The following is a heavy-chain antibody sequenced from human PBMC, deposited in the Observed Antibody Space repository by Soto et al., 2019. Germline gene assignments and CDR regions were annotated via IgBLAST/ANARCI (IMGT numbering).Heavy chain of an antibody. D-gene: IGHD1-1*01. J-gene: IGHJ6*02. CDR2: IGSSSVTI. V-gene: IGHV3-48*01. CDR3: AKDLHWNDALYYYGMDV. Sequence: GGSLRLSCAASGFTLSNYVMNWVRQAPGKGLEWISCIGSSSVTIFHADSVKGRFTISRDSAKNSLYLQMNSLRAEDTAVYYCAKDLHWNDALYYYGMDVWGQGTTVTVSS. CDR1: GFTLSNYV.